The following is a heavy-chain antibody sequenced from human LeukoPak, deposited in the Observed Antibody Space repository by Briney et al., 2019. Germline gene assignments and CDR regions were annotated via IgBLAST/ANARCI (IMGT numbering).Heavy chain of an antibody. Sequence: GGSLRLSCAASGFTVSSNYISWVRQAPGKGLEWVSVIYSGGSTYYADSVKGRFTISRDNSKNTLYLQMNSLRAEDTAVYYCARDEMNYDILTGYYPSGMDVWGQGTTVTVSS. CDR2: IYSGGST. CDR1: GFTVSSNY. J-gene: IGHJ6*02. V-gene: IGHV3-66*01. D-gene: IGHD3-9*01. CDR3: ARDEMNYDILTGYYPSGMDV.